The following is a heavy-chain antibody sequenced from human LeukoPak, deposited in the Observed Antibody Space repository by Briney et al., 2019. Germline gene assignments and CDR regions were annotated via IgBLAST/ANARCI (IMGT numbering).Heavy chain of an antibody. D-gene: IGHD4-17*01. CDR2: ISENGEST. CDR3: ASYFHYGDYASLWY. Sequence: PGGSLRLSCAASGFTFNTYAMSWVRQAPGKGLEWVSSISENGESTYYADSVKGRFTISRDNSRNTLYLQMNSLRAEDTAVFYCASYFHYGDYASLWYWGQGTLVTVS. J-gene: IGHJ4*02. V-gene: IGHV3-23*01. CDR1: GFTFNTYA.